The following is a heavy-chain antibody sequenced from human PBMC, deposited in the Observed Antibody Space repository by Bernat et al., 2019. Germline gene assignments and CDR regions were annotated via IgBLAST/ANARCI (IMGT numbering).Heavy chain of an antibody. CDR1: GGSFSGYY. CDR2: INHSGST. V-gene: IGHV4-34*01. J-gene: IGHJ4*02. Sequence: QVQLQQWGAGLLKPSETLSLTCAVYGGSFSGYYWSWIRQPPGTGLEWIGEINHSGSTNDNPSLKSRVTISVDTSKNQFALKLSSVTAADTAVYYCARGRSYYGSGSYYTSYFDYWGQGTLVTVSS. D-gene: IGHD3-10*01. CDR3: ARGRSYYGSGSYYTSYFDY.